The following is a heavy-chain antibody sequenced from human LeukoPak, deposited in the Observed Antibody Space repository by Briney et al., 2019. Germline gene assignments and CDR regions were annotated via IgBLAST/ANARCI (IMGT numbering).Heavy chain of an antibody. Sequence: GGSLRLSCAASGFTFSDYYMSWIRQAPGKGLDWVSYISSSSSYTNYADSVKGRFTISRDNAKNSLYLQMNSLRAEDTAVYYCAPGTYSYGYLFDYWGQGTLVTVSS. CDR3: APGTYSYGYLFDY. D-gene: IGHD5-18*01. V-gene: IGHV3-11*06. CDR2: ISSSSSYT. J-gene: IGHJ4*02. CDR1: GFTFSDYY.